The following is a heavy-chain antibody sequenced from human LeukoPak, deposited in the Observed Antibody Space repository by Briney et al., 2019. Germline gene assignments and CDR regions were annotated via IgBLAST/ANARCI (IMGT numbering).Heavy chain of an antibody. D-gene: IGHD6-13*01. CDR1: GGSISIYY. CDR3: ARHGSSYSFDC. CDR2: ITYSGST. Sequence: PSETLSLTCTVSGGSISIYYWSWIRQPPGKGLEWIDYITYSGSTNYNPSLKSRVTMSVDTSKNQFSLRLSSVTAADTAVYYCARHGSSYSFDCWGQGTLVTVSS. V-gene: IGHV4-59*08. J-gene: IGHJ4*02.